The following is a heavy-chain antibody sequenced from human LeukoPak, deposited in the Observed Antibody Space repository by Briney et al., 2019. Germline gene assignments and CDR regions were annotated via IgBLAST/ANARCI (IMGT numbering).Heavy chain of an antibody. D-gene: IGHD3-22*01. Sequence: GESLKISCKGSGYSFTSYWIGWVRQMPGKCLEWMGIIYPGDSDTRYSPSFQGQVTISADKSISTAYLQWSSLRSEDTAVYYCARESREESLFDSSGYYQNWFDPWGQGTLVTVSS. CDR1: GYSFTSYW. V-gene: IGHV5-51*01. CDR2: IYPGDSDT. CDR3: ARESREESLFDSSGYYQNWFDP. J-gene: IGHJ5*02.